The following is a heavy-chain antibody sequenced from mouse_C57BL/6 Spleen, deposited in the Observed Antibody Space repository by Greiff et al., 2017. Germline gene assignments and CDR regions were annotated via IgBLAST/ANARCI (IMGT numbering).Heavy chain of an antibody. V-gene: IGHV10-3*01. D-gene: IGHD2-3*01. CDR2: IRSKSSNYAT. CDR3: VRGRDGYYNWYFDV. J-gene: IGHJ1*03. CDR1: GFTFNTYA. Sequence: VQLVESGGGLVQPKGSLKLSCAASGFTFNTYAMHWVRQAPGKGLEWVARIRSKSSNYATYYADSVKERFTISRDDSQSMLYLQMNNLKTEDTAMYYCVRGRDGYYNWYFDVWGTGTTVTVAS.